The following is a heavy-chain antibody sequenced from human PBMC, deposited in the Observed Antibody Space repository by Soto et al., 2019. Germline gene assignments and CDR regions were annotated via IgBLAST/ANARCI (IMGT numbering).Heavy chain of an antibody. V-gene: IGHV4-59*08. CDR3: ARGDGVVPATIGLHYFYMGV. J-gene: IGHJ6*03. Sequence: SETPSLTCTVSGGSISNYYWNWIRQPPGKGLEWIAYIYHTGSTNYNPSLKGRVTTSVDTSKNQFSLKLSSVTAADTAVYYCARGDGVVPATIGLHYFYMGVWGKGTTVTVSS. CDR1: GGSISNYY. CDR2: IYHTGST. D-gene: IGHD2-2*01.